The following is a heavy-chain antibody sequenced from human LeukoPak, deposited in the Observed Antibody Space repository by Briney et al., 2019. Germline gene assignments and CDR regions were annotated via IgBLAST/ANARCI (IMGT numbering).Heavy chain of an antibody. CDR2: INHSGST. J-gene: IGHJ4*02. V-gene: IGHV4-39*07. Sequence: SETLFLTCTVSGGSISSRTYYWGWIRQPPGKGLEWIGEINHSGSTNYNPSLKSRVTISVDTSKNQFSLKLSSVTAADTAVYYCARDYYGSGSSWGQGTLVTVSS. CDR3: ARDYYGSGSS. CDR1: GGSISSRTYY. D-gene: IGHD3-10*01.